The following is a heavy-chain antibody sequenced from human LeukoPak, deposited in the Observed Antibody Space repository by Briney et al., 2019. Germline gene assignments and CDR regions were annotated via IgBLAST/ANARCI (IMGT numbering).Heavy chain of an antibody. D-gene: IGHD2-8*01. J-gene: IGHJ6*03. CDR1: GFTFSNAW. CDR3: TTALNWAVVLMVYDPYYMDV. V-gene: IGHV3-15*01. Sequence: GGSLRLSCAASGFTFSNAWMSWVRQAPGKGLEWVGRIKSKTDGGTTDYAAPVKGRFTISRDDSKNTLYLQMNSLKTEDTAVYYCTTALNWAVVLMVYDPYYMDVWGKGTTVTVSS. CDR2: IKSKTDGGTT.